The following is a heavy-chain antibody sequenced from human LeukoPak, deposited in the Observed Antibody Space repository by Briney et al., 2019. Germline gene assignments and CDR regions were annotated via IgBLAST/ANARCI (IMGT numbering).Heavy chain of an antibody. CDR3: TTELYCSSTTCPLTFDT. V-gene: IGHV3-15*01. J-gene: IGHJ4*02. Sequence: GGSLRLSCAASSSTFSKTWMSWVRQAPGKGLEWVGRVKSENDGGTTEYAAPVKGRFTISRDDSKKTVYLQMNSLKTEDTAMYYCTTELYCSSTTCPLTFDTWGQGTLVTVSS. D-gene: IGHD2-2*01. CDR2: VKSENDGGTT. CDR1: SSTFSKTW.